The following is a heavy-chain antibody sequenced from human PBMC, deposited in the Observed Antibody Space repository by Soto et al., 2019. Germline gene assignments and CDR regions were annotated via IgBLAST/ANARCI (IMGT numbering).Heavy chain of an antibody. D-gene: IGHD3-10*01. V-gene: IGHV3-66*01. CDR2: ITGGGST. Sequence: EVQVVESGGGLVQPGGSLRLSCAASGFTVSNNHMNWVRQAPGKGLEWVSVITGGGSTYYADSVKGRLTISRDNSKNTVYLQMNTLRAEDTAVYYCVGSGGSSGSWRYFDYWGQGTLVTVSS. CDR1: GFTVSNNH. J-gene: IGHJ4*02. CDR3: VGSGGSSGSWRYFDY.